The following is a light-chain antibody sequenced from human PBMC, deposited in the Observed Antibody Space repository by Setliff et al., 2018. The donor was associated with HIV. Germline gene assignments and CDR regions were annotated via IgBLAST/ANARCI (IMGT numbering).Light chain of an antibody. CDR1: SSDVGIYNL. V-gene: IGLV2-23*02. CDR3: CSYTSSGTYV. CDR2: EVN. J-gene: IGLJ1*01. Sequence: QSALTQPASVSGSPGQSIAISCTGTSSDVGIYNLVSWYQHHPGKAPKLIIYEVNKRPSGVSNRFSGSKSGNTASLTISGLQPEDETDYYCCSYTSSGTYVFGTGTKVTVL.